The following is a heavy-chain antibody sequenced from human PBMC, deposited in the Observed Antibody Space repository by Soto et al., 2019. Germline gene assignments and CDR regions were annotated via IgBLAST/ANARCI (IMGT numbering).Heavy chain of an antibody. D-gene: IGHD3-10*01. CDR1: GYSFTSYW. CDR2: INPVDANT. Sequence: EVQLVQSGAEVKKPGESLKISCHGSGYSFTSYWIAWVRPMPGKGLEWMGIINPVDANTRYGPTFQGQVTISVDKSISTAYLQWSSLKASDTAMYYCARHALGDPNHSWGQGTLVTVAS. CDR3: ARHALGDPNHS. J-gene: IGHJ4*02. V-gene: IGHV5-51*01.